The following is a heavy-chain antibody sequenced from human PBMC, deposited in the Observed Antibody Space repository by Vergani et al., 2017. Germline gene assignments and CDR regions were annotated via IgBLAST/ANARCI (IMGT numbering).Heavy chain of an antibody. V-gene: IGHV3-30*02. CDR2: IQFDGSNQ. CDR3: AKHFSGWGIDY. J-gene: IGHJ4*02. Sequence: QVQLVESGGGVVQRGGSLRLSCATSGFTLCNYDMQWIRQGPGKGLEFVAFIQFDGSNQYYADSVKGRFTLSRDFSKNTLYLQINSLRTDDTATYYCAKHFSGWGIDYWGQGTQVIVSS. CDR1: GFTLCNYD. D-gene: IGHD6-19*01.